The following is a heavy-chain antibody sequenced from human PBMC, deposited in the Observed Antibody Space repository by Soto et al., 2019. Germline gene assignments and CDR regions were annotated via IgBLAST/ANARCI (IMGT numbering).Heavy chain of an antibody. J-gene: IGHJ4*02. V-gene: IGHV1-3*01. CDR3: ARDPYYDILTGRTYYFDY. Sequence: QVQLVQSGAEVKKPGASVKVSCKASGYTFTSYARHWVRQAPGQRLEWMGWINAGNGNTKYSQKFQGRVTITRDTSASTAYMELSSLRSEDTAVYYCARDPYYDILTGRTYYFDYWGQGTLVTVSS. CDR1: GYTFTSYA. CDR2: INAGNGNT. D-gene: IGHD3-9*01.